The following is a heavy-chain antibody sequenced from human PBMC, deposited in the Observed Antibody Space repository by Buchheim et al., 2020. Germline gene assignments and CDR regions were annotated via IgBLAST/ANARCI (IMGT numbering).Heavy chain of an antibody. D-gene: IGHD5-18*01. CDR1: GGSFSNYY. CDR2: INQRGTT. CDR3: ARGPDTALLRGGTWDN. V-gene: IGHV4-34*01. Sequence: QAQLQQWGAGLLKPSETLSLTCAVYGGSFSNYYWNWIRQSPGKGLEWIGEINQRGTTNYNPSLESRVTISIDTFKIQFSLKLSSVTAADTAVYYCARGPDTALLRGGTWDNWGQGTL. J-gene: IGHJ4*02.